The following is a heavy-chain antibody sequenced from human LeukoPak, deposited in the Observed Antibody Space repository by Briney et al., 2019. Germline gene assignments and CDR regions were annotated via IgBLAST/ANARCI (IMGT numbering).Heavy chain of an antibody. D-gene: IGHD6-6*01. CDR2: IYYSEST. CDR1: GGSISNYY. CDR3: ARGGAPGIAARHTYFDY. J-gene: IGHJ4*02. V-gene: IGHV4-59*01. Sequence: SETLSLTCTVSGGSISNYYWSWIRQPPGKGLEWIAYIYYSESTNYNPSLKSRVTISVDMSKHQFSLKLTSVTAADTAVYYCARGGAPGIAARHTYFDYWGQGTLVTVSS.